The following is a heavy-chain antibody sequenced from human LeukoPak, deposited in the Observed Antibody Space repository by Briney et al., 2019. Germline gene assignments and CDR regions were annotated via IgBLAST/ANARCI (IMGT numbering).Heavy chain of an antibody. CDR2: IIPIFGTA. Sequence: ASVKLSCKASGGTFSSYAISWVRQAPGQGLEWMGGIIPIFGTANYAQKFQGRVTITTNESTSTAYMELSSLRSEDTAVYYCARDRRRGSYYLSFDYWGQGTLVTVSS. CDR1: GGTFSSYA. J-gene: IGHJ4*02. V-gene: IGHV1-69*05. CDR3: ARDRRRGSYYLSFDY. D-gene: IGHD1-26*01.